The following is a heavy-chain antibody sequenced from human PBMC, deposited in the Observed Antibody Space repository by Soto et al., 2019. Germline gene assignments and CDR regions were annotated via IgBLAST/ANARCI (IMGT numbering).Heavy chain of an antibody. J-gene: IGHJ3*01. D-gene: IGHD1-26*01. Sequence: GGSLRLSCAASGFTFSGYWMHWVRQVPGKELVWVSRINSDGSSRSYADSVKGRFTISRDNAKNTLHLQMNSLRAEDTAVYYCARVGLGAFDAFDVWGQGTLVTVSS. CDR3: ARVGLGAFDAFDV. V-gene: IGHV3-74*01. CDR2: INSDGSSR. CDR1: GFTFSGYW.